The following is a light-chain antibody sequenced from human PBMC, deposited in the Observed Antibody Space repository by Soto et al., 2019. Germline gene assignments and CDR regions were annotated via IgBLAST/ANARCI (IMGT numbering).Light chain of an antibody. J-gene: IGLJ1*01. CDR2: DVS. CDR3: SSYTSSSTNV. CDR1: SSDVGGYNY. Sequence: QSALNQPASVSGSPGQSITISCTGTSSDVGGYNYVSWYQQHPGKAPKLMIYDVSNRPSGVSNRFSGSKSGNTAYLTISGRQAEDVAGYDFSSYTSSSTNVFGTGTKLTVL. V-gene: IGLV2-14*01.